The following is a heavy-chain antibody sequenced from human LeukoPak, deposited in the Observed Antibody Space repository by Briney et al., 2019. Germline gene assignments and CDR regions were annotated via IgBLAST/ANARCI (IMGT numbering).Heavy chain of an antibody. J-gene: IGHJ4*02. V-gene: IGHV3-74*01. D-gene: IGHD3-22*01. CDR1: GFTFSSYW. CDR2: INSDGSST. CDR3: ARGSSRGTMIPVPFDY. Sequence: PGGSLRLSCAASGFTFSSYWMHWVRQAPGKGLVWVSRINSDGSSTSYADSVKGRFTISRGNAKNTLYLQMNSLRAADTAVYYCARGSSRGTMIPVPFDYWGQGTLVTVSS.